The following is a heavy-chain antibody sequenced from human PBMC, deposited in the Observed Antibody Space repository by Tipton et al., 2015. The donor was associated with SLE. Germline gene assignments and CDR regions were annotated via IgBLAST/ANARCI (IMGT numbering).Heavy chain of an antibody. V-gene: IGHV4-59*01. D-gene: IGHD6-13*01. CDR2: VHYSGST. J-gene: IGHJ4*02. Sequence: TLSLTCTVSGGSINSYYWSWIRQPPGKGLEWIGYVHYSGSTKYNPSLDYRVTLSLDTSKNQFSLELRSVTAADTAVYYCARAPGIAAAGFDYWGQGTLVTVSS. CDR3: ARAPGIAAAGFDY. CDR1: GGSINSYY.